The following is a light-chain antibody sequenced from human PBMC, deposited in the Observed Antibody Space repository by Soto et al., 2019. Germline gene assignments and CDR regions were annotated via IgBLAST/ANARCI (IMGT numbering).Light chain of an antibody. J-gene: IGKJ5*01. CDR3: QQYNNWHAIT. CDR2: GAS. Sequence: EIVMTQSPATLSVSPGDRVTLSCTARQSIRSNSARYQQKPGQAPRLLIYGASTRATDIPARFSGSGSGTEFTLTISSLQSEDFAVYYCQQYNNWHAITFGQGTRLEIK. V-gene: IGKV3-15*01. CDR1: QSIRSN.